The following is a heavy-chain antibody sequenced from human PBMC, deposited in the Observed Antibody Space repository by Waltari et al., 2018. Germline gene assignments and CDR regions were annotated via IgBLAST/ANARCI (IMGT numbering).Heavy chain of an antibody. V-gene: IGHV4-39*07. J-gene: IGHJ4*02. D-gene: IGHD2-2*01. CDR2: IYYSGST. Sequence: QLQLQESGPGLVKPSETLSLTCTVSGGSIRRSSYYWGWIRQPPGKGLEWIGSIYYSGSTYYHPSLKSRVTISVDTSKNQFSLKLSSVTAADTAVYYCATRFCSSTSCYPGYYFDYWGQGTLVTVSS. CDR1: GGSIRRSSYY. CDR3: ATRFCSSTSCYPGYYFDY.